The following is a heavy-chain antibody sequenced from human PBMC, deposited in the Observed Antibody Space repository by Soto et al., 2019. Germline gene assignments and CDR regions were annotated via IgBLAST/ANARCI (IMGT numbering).Heavy chain of an antibody. CDR3: AKTYYFDTSGRASDI. CDR2: ISGNGGYT. Sequence: EGSLILSCAASGFTFSSYSMSWVRQAPGKGLEWVSTISGNGGYTYYADSVKGRFTISRDNSKNTLYLQMNSLRAEDTAVYYCAKTYYFDTSGRASDIWGQGTMVTVSS. J-gene: IGHJ3*02. CDR1: GFTFSSYS. V-gene: IGHV3-23*01. D-gene: IGHD3-22*01.